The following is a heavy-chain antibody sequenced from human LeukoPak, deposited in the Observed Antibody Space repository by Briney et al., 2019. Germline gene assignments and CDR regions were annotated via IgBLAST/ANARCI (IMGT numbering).Heavy chain of an antibody. D-gene: IGHD6-13*01. CDR2: IYYSRST. CDR3: ARVLGTLRYSSSWSGVYFDY. V-gene: IGHV4-39*07. CDR1: GGSISSSSYY. J-gene: IGHJ4*02. Sequence: SETLSLTCTVSGGSISSSSYYWGWIRQPPGKGLEWIGSIYYSRSTYYNPSLKSRVTISVDTSKNQFSLKLSSVTAADTAVYYCARVLGTLRYSSSWSGVYFDYWGQGTLVTVSS.